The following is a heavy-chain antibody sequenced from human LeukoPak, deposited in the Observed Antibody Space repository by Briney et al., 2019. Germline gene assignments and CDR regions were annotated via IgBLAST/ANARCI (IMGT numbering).Heavy chain of an antibody. V-gene: IGHV3-21*01. CDR1: GFTFSSYS. D-gene: IGHD4-17*01. Sequence: GGSLRLSCAASGFTFSSYSMNWVHQAPGKGLEWVSSISSSSSYIYYADSVKGRFTISRDNAKNSLYLQMNSLRAEDTAVYYCARNSPTVTTLGNWGQGTLVTVSS. CDR3: ARNSPTVTTLGN. J-gene: IGHJ4*02. CDR2: ISSSSSYI.